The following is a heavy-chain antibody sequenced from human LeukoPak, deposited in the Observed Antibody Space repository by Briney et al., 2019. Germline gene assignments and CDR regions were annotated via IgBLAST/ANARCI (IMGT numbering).Heavy chain of an antibody. D-gene: IGHD6-19*01. CDR2: IYHSGST. CDR3: ARHGGSSSGWVY. J-gene: IGHJ4*02. V-gene: IGHV4-38-2*01. Sequence: SETLSHTCAVSGYSISSGYYWGWIRQPPGKGLEWIGSIYHSGSTYYNPSLKSRVTISVDTSKNQFSLKLSSVTAADTAVYYCARHGGSSSGWVYWGQGTLVTVSS. CDR1: GYSISSGYY.